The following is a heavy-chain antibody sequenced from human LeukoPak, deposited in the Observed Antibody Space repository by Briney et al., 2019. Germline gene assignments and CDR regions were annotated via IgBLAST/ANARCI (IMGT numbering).Heavy chain of an antibody. Sequence: GASVKVSCKASGYTFTGYYMHWVRQAPGQGLEWMGWVNPNSGGTNYAQKFQGRVTMTRDTSISTAYMELSRLRSDDTAVYYCARGGRVVVPAAMGWFDPWGQGTLVTVSS. CDR2: VNPNSGGT. D-gene: IGHD2-2*01. J-gene: IGHJ5*02. CDR1: GYTFTGYY. V-gene: IGHV1-2*02. CDR3: ARGGRVVVPAAMGWFDP.